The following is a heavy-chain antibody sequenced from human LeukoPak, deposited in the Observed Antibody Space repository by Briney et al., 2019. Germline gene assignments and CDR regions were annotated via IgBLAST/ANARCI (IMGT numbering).Heavy chain of an antibody. Sequence: ASVKVSCKASGYTFTSYAMNWVRQAPGQGLEWMGWINTNTGNPTYAQGFTGRFVFSLDTSVSTAYLQISSLKAEDTAVYYCARDLPLDIVVVVAAPGPWFNPWGQGTLVTVSS. V-gene: IGHV7-4-1*02. CDR3: ARDLPLDIVVVVAAPGPWFNP. CDR2: INTNTGNP. D-gene: IGHD2-15*01. J-gene: IGHJ5*02. CDR1: GYTFTSYA.